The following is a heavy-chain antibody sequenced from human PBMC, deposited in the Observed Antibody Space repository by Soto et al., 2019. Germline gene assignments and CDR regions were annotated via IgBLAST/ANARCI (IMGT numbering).Heavy chain of an antibody. CDR1: GFTFDDYT. CDR2: ISWDGGST. V-gene: IGHV3-43*01. J-gene: IGHJ6*02. CDR3: AKGYSSSGYYYYGMDV. Sequence: GGSLSLSCAASGFTFDDYTMHWVRQAPGKGLEWVSLISWDGGSTYYADSVKGRFTISRDNSKNSLYLQMNSLRTEDTALYYCAKGYSSSGYYYYGMDVWGQGTTVTVSS. D-gene: IGHD6-6*01.